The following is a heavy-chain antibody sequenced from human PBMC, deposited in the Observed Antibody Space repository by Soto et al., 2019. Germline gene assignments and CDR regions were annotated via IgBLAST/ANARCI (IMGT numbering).Heavy chain of an antibody. CDR2: ISSSSSYT. J-gene: IGHJ4*02. D-gene: IGHD3-22*01. V-gene: IGHV3-11*06. CDR1: GFTFSDYY. CDR3: ARDIKIGDSSGYPFDY. Sequence: PGGSLRLSCAASGFTFSDYYMSWIRQAPGKGLEWVSYISSSSSYTNYADSVKGRFTISRDNAKNSLYLQMNSLRAEDTAVYYCARDIKIGDSSGYPFDYWGQGTLVTVSS.